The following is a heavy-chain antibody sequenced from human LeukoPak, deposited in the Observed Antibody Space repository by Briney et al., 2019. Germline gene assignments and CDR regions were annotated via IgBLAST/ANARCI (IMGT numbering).Heavy chain of an antibody. CDR2: ISSSGSTI. V-gene: IGHV3-48*03. J-gene: IGHJ4*02. D-gene: IGHD1-26*01. CDR1: GFTFSSYE. Sequence: GGSLRLSCAASGFTFSSYEMNWVRQAPGKGLEWVSYISSSGSTIYYADSVKGRFTISRDNSKDMVYLQMNSLTTADTAVYYCARSYSLPEYWGQGTLVTVSS. CDR3: ARSYSLPEY.